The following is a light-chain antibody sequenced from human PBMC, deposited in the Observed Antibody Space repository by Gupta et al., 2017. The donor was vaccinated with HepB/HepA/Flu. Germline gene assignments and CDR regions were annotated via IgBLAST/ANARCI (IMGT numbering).Light chain of an antibody. CDR2: YAS. CDR1: QSIGTS. J-gene: IGKJ4*01. Sequence: TCRASQSIGTSLHWYQQKPGQSPKLLINYASQSFSGVPSRFSGSGSGTYFTLTINSLEAEDAATHYCHQSSSIPLTFGGGTKVEIK. CDR3: HQSSSIPLT. V-gene: IGKV6-21*01.